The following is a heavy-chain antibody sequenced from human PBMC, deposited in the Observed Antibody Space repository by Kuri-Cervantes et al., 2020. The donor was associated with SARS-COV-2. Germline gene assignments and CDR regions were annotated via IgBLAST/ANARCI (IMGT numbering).Heavy chain of an antibody. V-gene: IGHV3-23*01. CDR1: GFGLRTNV. D-gene: IGHD6-19*01. CDR3: ARIPYPKGAVAGTSDY. CDR2: ITRGGETT. J-gene: IGHJ4*02. Sequence: GESLKISCVASGFGLRTNVVSWVRQTSGRGLEWVATITRGGETTNYADSVKGRFSVSSDSSRNTVYLQMNSLRAEDTAVYYCARIPYPKGAVAGTSDYWGQGTLVTVSS.